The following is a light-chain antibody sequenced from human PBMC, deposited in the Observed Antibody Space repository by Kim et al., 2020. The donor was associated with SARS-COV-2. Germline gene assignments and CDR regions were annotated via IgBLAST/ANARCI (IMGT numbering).Light chain of an antibody. V-gene: IGLV1-51*01. Sequence: GRKVTMACSGSSSSSGKNYVSWYQQLPGTAPKLLIYDNNKRPSGIPDRFSGSKSGTSATLGITGLQTGDEADYYCGTWDSSLSAHVFGTGTKVTVL. CDR1: SSSSGKNY. CDR3: GTWDSSLSAHV. J-gene: IGLJ1*01. CDR2: DNN.